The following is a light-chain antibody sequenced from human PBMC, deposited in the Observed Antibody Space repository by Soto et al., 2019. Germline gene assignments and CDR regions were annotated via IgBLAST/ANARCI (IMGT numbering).Light chain of an antibody. CDR1: QGISSA. V-gene: IGKV1-13*02. Sequence: AIQLTQSPSSLSASVGERVTITCRASQGISSALAWYQQKTGKAPKLLIYDTSSLESGVPSRFRESRSGTDFTLTIKSLQPEDFATYYFKQFNRYPHNANFGGGTKVEIK. J-gene: IGKJ4*01. CDR3: KQFNRYPHNAN. CDR2: DTS.